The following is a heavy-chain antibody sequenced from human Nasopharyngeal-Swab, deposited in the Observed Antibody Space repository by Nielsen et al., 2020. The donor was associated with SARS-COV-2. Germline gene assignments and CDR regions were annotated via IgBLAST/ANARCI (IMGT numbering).Heavy chain of an antibody. V-gene: IGHV1-46*01. Sequence: ASVKVSCKASGYTFTSYYMHWVRQAPVQGLEWMGIINPSGGSTSYAQKFQGRVTMTRDTSTSTVYMELSSLRSEDTAVYYCARRGDYYDSSGYMYYFDYWGQGTLVTVSS. CDR3: ARRGDYYDSSGYMYYFDY. J-gene: IGHJ4*02. CDR2: INPSGGST. CDR1: GYTFTSYY. D-gene: IGHD3-22*01.